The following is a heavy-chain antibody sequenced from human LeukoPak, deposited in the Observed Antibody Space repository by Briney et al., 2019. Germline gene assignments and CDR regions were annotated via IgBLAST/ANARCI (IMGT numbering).Heavy chain of an antibody. J-gene: IGHJ4*02. V-gene: IGHV4-39*07. Sequence: PSETLSLTCTVSGGSLSSSSYYWGWIRQPPGKGLEWIGSIYYSGSTYYNPSLKSRVTISVDTSKNQFSLKLSSVTAAGTAVYYCAREEYYDSSGYYYGGFDYWGQGTLVTVSS. D-gene: IGHD3-22*01. CDR2: IYYSGST. CDR3: AREEYYDSSGYYYGGFDY. CDR1: GGSLSSSSYY.